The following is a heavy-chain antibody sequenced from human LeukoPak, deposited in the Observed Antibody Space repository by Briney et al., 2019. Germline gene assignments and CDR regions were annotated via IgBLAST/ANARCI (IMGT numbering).Heavy chain of an antibody. J-gene: IGHJ3*02. Sequence: GRSLRLSCAASGFTFSRYGMHWVRQTPGKGLEWVAVISYDASNKYYADSVKGRFTISRDNSKNTLYLQMNSLRAEDTAVYYCARQRGALDAFDIWGQGTMVTVSS. CDR1: GFTFSRYG. CDR2: ISYDASNK. D-gene: IGHD1-26*01. CDR3: ARQRGALDAFDI. V-gene: IGHV3-30*03.